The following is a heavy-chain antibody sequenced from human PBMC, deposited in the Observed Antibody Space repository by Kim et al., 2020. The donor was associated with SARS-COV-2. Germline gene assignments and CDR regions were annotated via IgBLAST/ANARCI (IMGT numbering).Heavy chain of an antibody. Sequence: GGSLRLSCAASGFTFSSYAMSWVRQAPGKGLEWVSSISGSGGSTYYADSVKGRFTISRDNSKNTLYLQMNSLRAEDTAVYYCAKSVAAAGNNYYYGMDVWGQGTTVTVSS. CDR3: AKSVAAAGNNYYYGMDV. V-gene: IGHV3-23*01. CDR1: GFTFSSYA. CDR2: ISGSGGST. J-gene: IGHJ6*02. D-gene: IGHD6-13*01.